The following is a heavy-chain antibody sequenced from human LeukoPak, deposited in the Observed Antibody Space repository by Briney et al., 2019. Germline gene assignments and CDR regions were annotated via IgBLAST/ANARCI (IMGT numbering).Heavy chain of an antibody. V-gene: IGHV3-30-3*01. CDR2: ISYDGSNK. CDR3: ARDHGGLFDY. Sequence: GGSLRLSCAASGFTFSSYAMHWVRQAPGKGLEWVAVISYDGSNKYYADSVKGRFTISRDNSKNTLYLQMNSLRAEDTAVYYCARDHGGLFDYWGQGTLATVSS. D-gene: IGHD4-23*01. J-gene: IGHJ4*02. CDR1: GFTFSSYA.